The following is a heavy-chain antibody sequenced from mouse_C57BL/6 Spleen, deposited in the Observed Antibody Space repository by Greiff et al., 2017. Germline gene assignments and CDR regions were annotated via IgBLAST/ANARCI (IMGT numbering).Heavy chain of an antibody. J-gene: IGHJ1*03. Sequence: EVQLVESGGGLVQPGGSMKLSCAASGFTFSDAWMDWVRQSPEKGLEWVAEIRNKANNHATYYAESVKGRFTISRDDSKSSVYLQMNSLRAEDTGIYYCTSDYDEGWYFDVWGTGTTVTVSS. V-gene: IGHV6-6*01. CDR2: IRNKANNHAT. D-gene: IGHD2-4*01. CDR3: TSDYDEGWYFDV. CDR1: GFTFSDAW.